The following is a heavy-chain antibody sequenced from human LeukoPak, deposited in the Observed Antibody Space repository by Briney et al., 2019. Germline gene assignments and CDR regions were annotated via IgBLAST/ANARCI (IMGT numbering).Heavy chain of an antibody. J-gene: IGHJ4*02. CDR2: INPNSGGT. CDR1: GYTFTGYY. CDR3: AREEWELLPSDY. V-gene: IGHV1-2*06. D-gene: IGHD1-26*01. Sequence: ASVKVSCKASGYTFTGYYMHWVRQAPGQGLEWMGRINPNSGGTNYAQKFQGRVTMTRDTSISTAYMELSRLRSDDTAVYYCAREEWELLPSDYWGQGTLVTVSS.